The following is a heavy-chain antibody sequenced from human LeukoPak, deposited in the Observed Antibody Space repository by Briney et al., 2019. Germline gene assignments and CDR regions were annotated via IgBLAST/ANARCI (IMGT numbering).Heavy chain of an antibody. Sequence: PGGSLRLSCAPSGFTFSNYWMSWVRQAPGKGLEWVANIKQDGSQKYYVDSLKGRFTISRDNAKNSVYLEMDSLRAEDMAVYYCARIGYSSSSFDYWGQGTLVTVSS. CDR3: ARIGYSSSSFDY. CDR1: GFTFSNYW. D-gene: IGHD6-13*01. J-gene: IGHJ4*02. CDR2: IKQDGSQK. V-gene: IGHV3-7*01.